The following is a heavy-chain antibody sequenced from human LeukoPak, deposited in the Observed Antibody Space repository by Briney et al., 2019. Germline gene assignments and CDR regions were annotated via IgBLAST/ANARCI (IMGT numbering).Heavy chain of an antibody. CDR1: GFTFSSYW. V-gene: IGHV3-74*01. D-gene: IGHD3-10*01. J-gene: IGHJ4*02. Sequence: GGSLRLSCAASGFTFSSYWMHWVRQAPGKGLVWVSRVNSDGSSTSYADSMKGRFTISSDNAKNTLYLQMNSLRAEDTAVYYCTRDLSYSGSGSPDYWGQGTLVTVSS. CDR2: VNSDGSST. CDR3: TRDLSYSGSGSPDY.